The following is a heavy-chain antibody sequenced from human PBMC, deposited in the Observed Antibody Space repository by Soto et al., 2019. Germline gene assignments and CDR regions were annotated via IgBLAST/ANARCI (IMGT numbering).Heavy chain of an antibody. CDR3: ARLVGAFYYYYGMDV. D-gene: IGHD1-26*01. J-gene: IGHJ6*02. CDR2: IYPGDSDT. Sequence: GESLKISCKGSGYSFTSYWIGWVRQMPGKGLEWMGIIYPGDSDTRYSPSFQGQVTISADKSISTAYLQWSSLKASDTAMYYCARLVGAFYYYYGMDVWGQGTTVTVS. CDR1: GYSFTSYW. V-gene: IGHV5-51*01.